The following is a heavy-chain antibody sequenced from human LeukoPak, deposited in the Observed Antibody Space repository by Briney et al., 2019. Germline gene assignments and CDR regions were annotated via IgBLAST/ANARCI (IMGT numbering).Heavy chain of an antibody. Sequence: ASVTVSCKASGGTFSSYAISWLRQAPGQGLEWMGGVIPIFGTANYAQKFQGRVTITADESTSTAYMELSSLRSEDTAVYYCARDAHYYYDSSGYYHPHNYWGQGTLVTVSS. J-gene: IGHJ4*02. V-gene: IGHV1-69*13. D-gene: IGHD3-22*01. CDR3: ARDAHYYYDSSGYYHPHNY. CDR1: GGTFSSYA. CDR2: VIPIFGTA.